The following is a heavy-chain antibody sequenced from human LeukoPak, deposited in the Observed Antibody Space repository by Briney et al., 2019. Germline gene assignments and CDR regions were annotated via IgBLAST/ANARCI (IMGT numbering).Heavy chain of an antibody. Sequence: SETLSLTCTVSGASFSSYYWSWLRQPPGKGLEWIAYIFYNGNTKYNPSLKSRVTISVDTSKTQFSLKVTSVTAADTAVYYCARAPRDKGYCGATSCFEYMDVWGRGTTVTISS. V-gene: IGHV4-59*01. D-gene: IGHD2-2*01. CDR3: ARAPRDKGYCGATSCFEYMDV. CDR2: IFYNGNT. CDR1: GASFSSYY. J-gene: IGHJ6*03.